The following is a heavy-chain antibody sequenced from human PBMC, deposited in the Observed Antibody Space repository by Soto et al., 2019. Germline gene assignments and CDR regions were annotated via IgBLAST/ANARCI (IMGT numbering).Heavy chain of an antibody. J-gene: IGHJ2*01. D-gene: IGHD3-9*01. Sequence: QEQLVESGGGVVRPGKSLRLSCEASEFNFTYIAMHWVLQAPGKGLEWVAVISFNGRKNFYARSLKGRFNISRDISKNPLYLQITNLRPGNPAVYYCARAWLRRVDILTPSWIFNLWGQGTLVTAS. CDR3: ARAWLRRVDILTPSWIFNL. V-gene: IGHV3-30*04. CDR2: ISFNGRKN. CDR1: EFNFTYIA.